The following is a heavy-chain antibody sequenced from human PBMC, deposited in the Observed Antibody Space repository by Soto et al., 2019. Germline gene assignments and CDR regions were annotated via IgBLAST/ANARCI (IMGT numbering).Heavy chain of an antibody. CDR2: IIPIFGTA. J-gene: IGHJ4*02. CDR1: GGTFSSYS. Sequence: QVQLVQSGAEVKKPGSSVKVSCKASGGTFSSYSINWVRQAPGQGLEWMGEIIPIFGTANYAQKFQVRVTTTADESTSTAYMELSSLRSEDTAVYYCARDGGRHSGGIDYWGQGTLVTVSS. CDR3: ARDGGRHSGGIDY. D-gene: IGHD1-26*01. V-gene: IGHV1-69*01.